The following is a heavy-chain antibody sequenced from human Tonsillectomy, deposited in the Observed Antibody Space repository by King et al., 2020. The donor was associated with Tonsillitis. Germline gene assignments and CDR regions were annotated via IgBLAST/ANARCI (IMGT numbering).Heavy chain of an antibody. CDR2: IYTSGSI. Sequence: VQLQESGPGLVKPSQTLSLTCTVSGDSISSGSYYWSWIRQPAGKGLEWIGRIYTSGSIDYNPSLESRVSISVDTSKNQFSLKLNSVTAADTAVYHCARGGEILTGGSLFDPWGQGTLVTVSS. CDR3: ARGGEILTGGSLFDP. D-gene: IGHD3-9*01. CDR1: GDSISSGSYY. V-gene: IGHV4-61*02. J-gene: IGHJ5*02.